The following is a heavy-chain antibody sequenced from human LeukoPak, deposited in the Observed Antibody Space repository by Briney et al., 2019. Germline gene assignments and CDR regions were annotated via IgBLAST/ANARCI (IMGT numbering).Heavy chain of an antibody. Sequence: SETLSLTCTVSGGSISSYYWSWIRQPPGKGLEWIGYIYYSGSTNYNPSLKSRVTISVDTSKNQFSLKLSSVTAADTAVYYCARHLISRSSHFDYWGQGTLVTVSS. J-gene: IGHJ4*02. CDR1: GGSISSYY. CDR3: ARHLISRSSHFDY. V-gene: IGHV4-59*08. CDR2: IYYSGST. D-gene: IGHD6-13*01.